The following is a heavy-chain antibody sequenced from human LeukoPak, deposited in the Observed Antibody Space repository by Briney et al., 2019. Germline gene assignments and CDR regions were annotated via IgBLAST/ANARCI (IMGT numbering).Heavy chain of an antibody. J-gene: IGHJ4*02. Sequence: KPSETLSLTCAVYGGSFSGYYWSWIRQPPGKGLEWIGYIYYSGSTNCNPSLKSRVTISIDTSKNQFSLKLRSVTAADTAVYYCAREVPIVRGLRWDYWGQGTLVTVSS. CDR1: GGSFSGYY. CDR2: IYYSGST. CDR3: AREVPIVRGLRWDY. V-gene: IGHV4-59*01. D-gene: IGHD3-10*01.